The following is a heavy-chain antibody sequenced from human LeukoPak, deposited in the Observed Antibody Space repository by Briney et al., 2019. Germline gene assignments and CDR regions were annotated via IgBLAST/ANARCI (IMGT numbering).Heavy chain of an antibody. CDR3: AKEVYGSGSYWSAEYFQH. CDR2: IWYDGSNK. D-gene: IGHD3-10*01. V-gene: IGHV3-30*02. J-gene: IGHJ1*01. Sequence: GGSLRLSCAASGFSFSNYDMHWVRQAPGKGLEWVAVIWYDGSNKYYADSVKGRFTISRDVSKNTLYLQMNSLRTEDTAMYYCAKEVYGSGSYWSAEYFQHWGQGTLVTVSS. CDR1: GFSFSNYD.